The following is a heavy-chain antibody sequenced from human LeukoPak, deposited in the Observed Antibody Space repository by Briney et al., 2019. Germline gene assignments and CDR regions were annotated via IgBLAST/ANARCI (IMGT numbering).Heavy chain of an antibody. CDR1: VFTFSSYN. D-gene: IGHD5-12*01. CDR3: AREHSGYDFPGRDYYYMDV. J-gene: IGHJ6*03. CDR2: ISSTIRSYI. Sequence: GGSLRLSCAASVFTFSSYNMNWVRQAPGKGLEWFSSISSTIRSYIYYAASVKGRFTISRDNAKNSLYLQMNSLRAEDTAVYYCAREHSGYDFPGRDYYYMDVWGKGTTVTVSS. V-gene: IGHV3-21*01.